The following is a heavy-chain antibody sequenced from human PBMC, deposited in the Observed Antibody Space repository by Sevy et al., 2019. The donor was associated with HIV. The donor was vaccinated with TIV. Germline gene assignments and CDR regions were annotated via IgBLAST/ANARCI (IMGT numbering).Heavy chain of an antibody. J-gene: IGHJ5*02. CDR2: IDPSDSYT. V-gene: IGHV5-10-1*01. D-gene: IGHD5-18*01. CDR1: GYSFTSYW. CDR3: ARHNLRYSYGFGWFDP. Sequence: GESLKISCKGSGYSFTSYWISWVRQMSGKGLEWMGRIDPSDSYTNYSPSFQGHVTISADKSISTAYLQWSSLKASDTAMYYCARHNLRYSYGFGWFDPWGQGTLVTVSS.